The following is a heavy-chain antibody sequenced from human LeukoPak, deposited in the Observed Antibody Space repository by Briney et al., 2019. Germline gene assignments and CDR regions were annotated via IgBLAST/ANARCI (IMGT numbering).Heavy chain of an antibody. V-gene: IGHV4-39*01. CDR2: IYYSGST. Sequence: PSETLSLTCTVSGGSISSSSYYWGWIRQPPGKGLEWIGRIYYSGSTYYHPSLKSRVTISVDTSKHQFSLKLSSVTAADTAVYYCARSTRSSGWSFDLWGRGTLVTVSS. CDR3: ARSTRSSGWSFDL. J-gene: IGHJ2*01. D-gene: IGHD6-19*01. CDR1: GGSISSSSYY.